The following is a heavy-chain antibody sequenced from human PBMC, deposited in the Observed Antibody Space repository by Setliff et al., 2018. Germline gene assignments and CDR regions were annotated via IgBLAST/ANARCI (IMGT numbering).Heavy chain of an antibody. Sequence: GGSLRLSCAASGFSFTTYTMNWIRQAPGQGLEWVSSIDTSSTWIYYADSVKGRFTISRDNAENSLYLQMNSLRAEDTAVYYCARSETCHSTHCSPYDYWGQGTMVTVS. D-gene: IGHD2-2*01. CDR1: GFSFTTYT. CDR2: IDTSSTWI. CDR3: ARSETCHSTHCSPYDY. J-gene: IGHJ4*03. V-gene: IGHV3-21*01.